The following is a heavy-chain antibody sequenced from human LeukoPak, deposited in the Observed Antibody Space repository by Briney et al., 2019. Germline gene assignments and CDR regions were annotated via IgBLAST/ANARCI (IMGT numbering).Heavy chain of an antibody. V-gene: IGHV1-46*01. Sequence: ASVKVSCKASGYTFTSYYMHWVRQPPGQGLEWMGIINPSGGSTSYAQKFQGRVTMTRDTSTSTVYMELSSLRSEDTAVYYCARVRYYYDSSGYSLDYWGQGTLVTVSS. CDR1: GYTFTSYY. D-gene: IGHD3-22*01. CDR2: INPSGGST. CDR3: ARVRYYYDSSGYSLDY. J-gene: IGHJ4*02.